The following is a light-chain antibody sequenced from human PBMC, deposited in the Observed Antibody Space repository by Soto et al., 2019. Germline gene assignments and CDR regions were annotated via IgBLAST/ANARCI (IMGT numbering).Light chain of an antibody. V-gene: IGKV3-15*01. J-gene: IGKJ4*01. CDR2: GAS. Sequence: EIVMTQSPVTLSVSPGERATLSCRASQSVGSSLAWYQHKPGQAPRLVIYGASTRATGTPARFSGSGSGTEFTLTISSLQSEDFAVYYCQQYYYWPLTFGGGTKVEIK. CDR1: QSVGSS. CDR3: QQYYYWPLT.